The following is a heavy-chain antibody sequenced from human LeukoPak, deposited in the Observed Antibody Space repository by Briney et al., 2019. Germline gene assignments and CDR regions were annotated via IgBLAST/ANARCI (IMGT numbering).Heavy chain of an antibody. CDR3: ARDRGYGFDY. J-gene: IGHJ4*02. V-gene: IGHV3-7*01. CDR2: IKQCGSEI. Sequence: PGGPLRLSCAASGFTFSSYWMSWVRQAPGKGLEWVANIKQCGSEIYYVDSVKGRFTISRDNAKNSLYLQVNSLRAEDTAVYYCARDRGYGFDYWGQRTLVTVSS. D-gene: IGHD5-18*01. CDR1: GFTFSSYW.